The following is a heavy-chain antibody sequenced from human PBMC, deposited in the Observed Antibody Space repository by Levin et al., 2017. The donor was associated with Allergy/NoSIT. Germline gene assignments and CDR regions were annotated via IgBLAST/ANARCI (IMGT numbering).Heavy chain of an antibody. Sequence: LSLTCAASGFTFSSYSMNWVRQAPGKGLEWVSSISSSSSYIYYADSVKGRFTISRDNAKNSLYLQMNSLRAEDTAVYYCARELGMVRGVYYYYGMDVWGQGTTVTVSS. CDR3: ARELGMVRGVYYYYGMDV. J-gene: IGHJ6*02. V-gene: IGHV3-21*01. CDR1: GFTFSSYS. D-gene: IGHD3-10*01. CDR2: ISSSSSYI.